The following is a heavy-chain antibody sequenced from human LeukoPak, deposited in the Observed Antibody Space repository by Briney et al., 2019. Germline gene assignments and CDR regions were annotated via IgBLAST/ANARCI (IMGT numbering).Heavy chain of an antibody. D-gene: IGHD1-26*01. J-gene: IGHJ4*02. CDR2: ISTYNGNT. Sequence: ASVKVSCKASGYTFTSYGISWVRQAPGQGLEWMGWISTYNGNTDYAQKLQGRVTMTTDTSTSTAYMELRSLTSDDTAVYYCAREGGVGDAYDYWGQGTLVTVSS. V-gene: IGHV1-18*01. CDR3: AREGGVGDAYDY. CDR1: GYTFTSYG.